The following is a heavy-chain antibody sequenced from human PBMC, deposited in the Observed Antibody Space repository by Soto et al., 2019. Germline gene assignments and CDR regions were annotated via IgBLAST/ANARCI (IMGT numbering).Heavy chain of an antibody. Sequence: ASVKVSCKASGYTFTSYGISWVRHAPGQGLEWMGWISAYNGNTNYAQKLQGRVTMTTDTSTSTAYMELRSLRSDDTAVYYCARYRWNPREGYFDYWGQGTLVTVSS. CDR3: ARYRWNPREGYFDY. CDR2: ISAYNGNT. V-gene: IGHV1-18*01. J-gene: IGHJ4*02. CDR1: GYTFTSYG. D-gene: IGHD1-1*01.